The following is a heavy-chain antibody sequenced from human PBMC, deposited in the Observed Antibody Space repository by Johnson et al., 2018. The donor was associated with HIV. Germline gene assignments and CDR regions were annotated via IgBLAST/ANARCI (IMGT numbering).Heavy chain of an antibody. CDR2: IRYDGTNK. CDR3: AKIGQWRERLDAFDV. V-gene: IGHV3-30*02. Sequence: QVQLVESGGGLVQPGGSLRLSCGASGFTFSSYGMHWVRQAPGKGLEWVAFIRYDGTNKYYADSMKGRFTISRDNSKNTLYLQMSSLRPEDTAVYYCAKIGQWRERLDAFDVWGQGTMVTVSS. CDR1: GFTFSSYG. D-gene: IGHD6-19*01. J-gene: IGHJ3*01.